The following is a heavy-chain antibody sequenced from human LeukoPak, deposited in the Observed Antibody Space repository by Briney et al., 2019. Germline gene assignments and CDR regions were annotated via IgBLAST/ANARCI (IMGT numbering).Heavy chain of an antibody. CDR3: AKDHGSSDWYYFDY. Sequence: GGSLRLSCAASGFTFSSYAMHWVRQAPGKGLERVAFIHHDGSNNYYADSVKGRFTISRDNSKNTLYLQMNTLRADDTAVYYCAKDHGSSDWYYFDYWGQGTLVTVSS. CDR2: IHHDGSNN. CDR1: GFTFSSYA. J-gene: IGHJ4*02. D-gene: IGHD6-13*01. V-gene: IGHV3-30*02.